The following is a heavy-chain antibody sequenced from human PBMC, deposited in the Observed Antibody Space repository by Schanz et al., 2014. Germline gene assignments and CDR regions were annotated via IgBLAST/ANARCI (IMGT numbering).Heavy chain of an antibody. CDR1: GFTVSSNY. CDR2: IYSGGNT. Sequence: EVQLVESGGGLVQPGGSLRLSCAASGFTVSSNYMSWVRQAPGKGLEWVSVIYSGGNTYYADSVKGRFTVSRDNSKNTLYLQMNSLRAGDTAVYYCARSPRDIVVVPAARYPLYYYYGMDVWAKGPRSPSP. V-gene: IGHV3-66*01. J-gene: IGHJ6*02. D-gene: IGHD2-2*01. CDR3: ARSPRDIVVVPAARYPLYYYYGMDV.